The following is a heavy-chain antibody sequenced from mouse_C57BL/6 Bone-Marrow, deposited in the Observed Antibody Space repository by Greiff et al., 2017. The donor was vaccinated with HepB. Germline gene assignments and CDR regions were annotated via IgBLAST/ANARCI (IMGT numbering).Heavy chain of an antibody. CDR1: GFSINSDCY. D-gene: IGHD2-4*01. J-gene: IGHJ1*03. CDR2: TFYSGIT. V-gene: IGHV3-3*01. CDR3: ARVPYYDYWYFDV. Sequence: EVQRVESGPSLVRPSQTLSLTCTVTGFSINSDCYWIWIRQFPGNKLEYIGYTFYSGITYYNPSLESRTYITRDTSKNQFSLKLSSVTTEDTATYYCARVPYYDYWYFDVWGTGTTVTVSS.